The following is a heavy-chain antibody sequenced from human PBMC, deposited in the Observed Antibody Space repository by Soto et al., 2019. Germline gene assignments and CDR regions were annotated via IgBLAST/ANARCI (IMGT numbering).Heavy chain of an antibody. CDR3: ARQGLIMGIRYYYGMDV. Sequence: SQTLSLTCAVYGGSFSGYYWSWIRQPPGEGLEWIWEINHSGSTNNNPSLKSRVTISVDMSKNQFSLKLSSVTAADTAVYYCARQGLIMGIRYYYGMDVWAQGPRSP. V-gene: IGHV4-34*01. CDR1: GGSFSGYY. J-gene: IGHJ6*02. CDR2: INHSGST. D-gene: IGHD3-10*01.